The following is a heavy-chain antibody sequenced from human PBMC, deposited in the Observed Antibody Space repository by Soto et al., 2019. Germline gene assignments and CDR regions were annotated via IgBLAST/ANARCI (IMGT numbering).Heavy chain of an antibody. D-gene: IGHD2-8*01. CDR1: GYTFTSYY. J-gene: IGHJ4*02. CDR2: INPSGCST. Sequence: QVQLVQSGAEVKNPAASVKISCKASGYTFTSYYMHWVRQAPGQGLEWMGIINPSGCSTNYAQKHNDRGAMTRDKSERTVYMELNSLRSEDTAVYYCARPPYPGCINAVCYPLDYWGQGTLVTVSS. V-gene: IGHV1-46*01. CDR3: ARPPYPGCINAVCYPLDY.